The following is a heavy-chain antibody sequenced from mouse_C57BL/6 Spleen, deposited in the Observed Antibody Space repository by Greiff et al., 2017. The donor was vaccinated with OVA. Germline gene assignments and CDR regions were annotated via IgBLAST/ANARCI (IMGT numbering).Heavy chain of an antibody. CDR1: GYSITSGYY. Sequence: VQLKESGPGLVKPSQSLSLTCSVTGYSITSGYYWNWIRQFPGNKLEWMGYISYDGSNNYNPSLKNRISITRATSKNQFFLTLNSVTTEDTATDYCAREGGYYYGSSWYVDVWGTGTTVTVSS. V-gene: IGHV3-6*01. J-gene: IGHJ1*03. CDR3: AREGGYYYGSSWYVDV. CDR2: ISYDGSN. D-gene: IGHD1-1*01.